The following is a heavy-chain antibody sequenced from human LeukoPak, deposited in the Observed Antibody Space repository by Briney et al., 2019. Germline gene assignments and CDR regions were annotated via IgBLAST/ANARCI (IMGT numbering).Heavy chain of an antibody. CDR2: ISAYIGNT. Sequence: ASVKVSCKASGSTFTSYGISWVRQAPGQGLEWMGWISAYIGNTNYAQKLQGRVTMTTDTSTSTADMELRSLRYDDTAVYYCARIYDSSGYYTRFVYYYYGMDVWGQGTTVTVSS. CDR3: ARIYDSSGYYTRFVYYYYGMDV. CDR1: GSTFTSYG. V-gene: IGHV1-18*01. D-gene: IGHD3-22*01. J-gene: IGHJ6*02.